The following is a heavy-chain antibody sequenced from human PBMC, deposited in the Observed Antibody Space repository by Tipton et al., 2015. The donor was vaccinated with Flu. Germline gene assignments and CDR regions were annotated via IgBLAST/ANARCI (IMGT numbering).Heavy chain of an antibody. Sequence: SLRLSCAASGFTFSSYAMSWVRQAPGKGLEWVSAISGSGGSTYYADSVKGRFTISRDNSKNTLYLQMNSLRAEDTAVYYCAQGPKRPIAFGGVIGDWGQGTLVTVSS. CDR2: ISGSGGST. V-gene: IGHV3-23*01. CDR3: AQGPKRPIAFGGVIGD. J-gene: IGHJ4*02. D-gene: IGHD3-16*02. CDR1: GFTFSSYA.